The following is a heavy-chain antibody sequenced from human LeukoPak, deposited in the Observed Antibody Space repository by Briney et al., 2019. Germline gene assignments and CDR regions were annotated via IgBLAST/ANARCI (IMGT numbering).Heavy chain of an antibody. J-gene: IGHJ6*04. CDR2: ISYDGSNK. V-gene: IGHV3-30*04. CDR1: GFTFSSYA. Sequence: GRSLRLSCAASGFTFSSYAMHWVRQAPGKGLEWVAVISYDGSNKYYADSVKGRFTISRDNSKSMLYLQMTSLSAEDTAVYYCAELGITMIGGVWGKGTTVTISS. CDR3: AELGITMIGGV. D-gene: IGHD3-10*02.